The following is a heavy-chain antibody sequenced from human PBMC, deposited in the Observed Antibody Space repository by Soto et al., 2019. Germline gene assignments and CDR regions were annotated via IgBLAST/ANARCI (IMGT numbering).Heavy chain of an antibody. J-gene: IGHJ4*02. CDR1: GFTFSDYY. Sequence: XVSLRLSCAASGFTFSDYYMTGIRQAPGKGLEWVSYISSGGGTIHYADSVKGRFTISRDNAKTSLYLQMNSLRAEDTAVYYCARTPITSGSYHYDSWGQGTLVTVSS. CDR3: ARTPITSGSYHYDS. CDR2: ISSGGGTI. V-gene: IGHV3-11*01. D-gene: IGHD3-10*01.